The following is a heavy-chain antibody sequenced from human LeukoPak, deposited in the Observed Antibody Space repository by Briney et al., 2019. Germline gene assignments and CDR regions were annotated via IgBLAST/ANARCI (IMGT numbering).Heavy chain of an antibody. CDR1: GGSFSGYY. CDR2: INHSGST. V-gene: IGHV4-34*01. D-gene: IGHD4-23*01. CDR3: ARGGTVAYWYFDL. J-gene: IGHJ2*01. Sequence: SETLSLTCAVYGGSFSGYYWSWIRQPPGKGLEWIGEINHSGSTNYNPSLKSRVTISVDTSKNQFSLKLSSVTAADTAVYYYARGGTVAYWYFDLWGRGTLVTVSS.